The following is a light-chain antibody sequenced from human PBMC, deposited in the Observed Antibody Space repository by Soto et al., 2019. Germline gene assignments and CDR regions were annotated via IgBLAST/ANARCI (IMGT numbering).Light chain of an antibody. CDR1: QSVTSSS. V-gene: IGKV3-20*01. Sequence: EIVLTQSPGTLSLSPGERATLSCRASQSVTSSSLAWYQQKPGQAPRLLIYGASSRATGIPDRFSGSGSGTDFILTISRLESEDFAVDYCQQYGSSPRTFGQGTKLEIK. CDR2: GAS. CDR3: QQYGSSPRT. J-gene: IGKJ2*01.